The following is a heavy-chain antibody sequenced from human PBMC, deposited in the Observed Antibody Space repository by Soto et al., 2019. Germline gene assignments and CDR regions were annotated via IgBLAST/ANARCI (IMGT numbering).Heavy chain of an antibody. J-gene: IGHJ4*02. V-gene: IGHV3-30*18. CDR1: GFTFSSYG. D-gene: IGHD2-15*01. CDR3: AKDTLGYCSGGSCYSPGY. CDR2: ISYDGSNK. Sequence: GGSLRLSCAASGFTFSSYGMLWVRQAPGKGLEWVAVISYDGSNKYYADSVKGRFTISRDNSKNTLYLQMNSLRAEDTAVYYCAKDTLGYCSGGSCYSPGYWGQGT.